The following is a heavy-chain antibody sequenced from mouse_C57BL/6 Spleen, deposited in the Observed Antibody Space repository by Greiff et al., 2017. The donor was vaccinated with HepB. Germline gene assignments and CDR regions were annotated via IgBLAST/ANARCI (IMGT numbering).Heavy chain of an antibody. V-gene: IGHV3-6*01. Sequence: EVQLQESGPGLVKPSQSLSLTCSVTGYSITSGYYWNWIRQFPGNKLEWMGYISYDGSNNYNPSLKNRISITRDTSKNQFFLKLNSVTTEDTATYYCAKLYDYAWFAYWGQGTLVTVSA. CDR2: ISYDGSN. J-gene: IGHJ3*01. CDR1: GYSITSGYY. D-gene: IGHD2-4*01. CDR3: AKLYDYAWFAY.